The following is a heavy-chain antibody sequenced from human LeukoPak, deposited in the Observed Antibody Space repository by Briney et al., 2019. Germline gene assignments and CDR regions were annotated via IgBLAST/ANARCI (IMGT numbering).Heavy chain of an antibody. Sequence: ASVKVSCKASGYSFTCFYIHWVRQAPGQGLEWVGWINPDSGGTKSPRKFQGRLTMTRDTSIRTAYMDLSRLRSDDTAVYFCARVARFQRNVPSVGSELGYWGQGTLVTVSS. D-gene: IGHD3-10*01. CDR3: ARVARFQRNVPSVGSELGY. V-gene: IGHV1-2*02. J-gene: IGHJ4*02. CDR2: INPDSGGT. CDR1: GYSFTCFY.